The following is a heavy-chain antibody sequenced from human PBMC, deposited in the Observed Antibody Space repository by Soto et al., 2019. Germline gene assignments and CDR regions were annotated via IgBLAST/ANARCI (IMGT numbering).Heavy chain of an antibody. Sequence: EVQLVESGGGLVKRGGSLRLSCAASGFTFSNAWMNWVRQAPGKGLEWVGRIKRKTHGGKTDYAAPVKGTFTISRDDLKNPLYLQMNSLKTEDTAVYYCTSQDYDFWPWGQGTLVTVSS. CDR3: TSQDYDFWP. D-gene: IGHD3-3*01. CDR2: IKRKTHGGKT. V-gene: IGHV3-15*07. CDR1: GFTFSNAW. J-gene: IGHJ5*02.